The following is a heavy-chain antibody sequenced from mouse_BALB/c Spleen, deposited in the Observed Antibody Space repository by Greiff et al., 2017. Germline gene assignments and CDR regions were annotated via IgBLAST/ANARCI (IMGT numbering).Heavy chain of an antibody. J-gene: IGHJ4*01. V-gene: IGHV1-63*01. CDR3: ARSEIYYDYGGDY. D-gene: IGHD2-4*01. CDR1: GYAFTNYW. Sequence: VKLQESGAELVRPGTSVKISCKASGYAFTNYWLGWVKQRPGHGLEWIGDIYPGSGNTYYNEKFKGKATLTADKSSSTAYMQLSSLTSEDSAVYFCARSEIYYDYGGDYWGQGTSVTVSS. CDR2: IYPGSGNT.